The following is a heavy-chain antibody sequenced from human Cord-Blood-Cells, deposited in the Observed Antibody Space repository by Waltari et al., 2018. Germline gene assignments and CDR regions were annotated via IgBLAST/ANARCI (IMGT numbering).Heavy chain of an antibody. J-gene: IGHJ3*02. V-gene: IGHV1-2*02. CDR2: IHPYSGGA. CDR3: AREWSEDAFDI. CDR1: GYTFTGYY. D-gene: IGHD2-15*01. Sequence: QVQLVQSGAEVKKPGASVKVSCKASGYTFTGYYMHWVRQAPGQGLEWMGWIHPYSGGANYAQEFQGRVTMTRDTSISTAYMGLSRLGSDDTAVYYCAREWSEDAFDIWGQGTMVTVSS.